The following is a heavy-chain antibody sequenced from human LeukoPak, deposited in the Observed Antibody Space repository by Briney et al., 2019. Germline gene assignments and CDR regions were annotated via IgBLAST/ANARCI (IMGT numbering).Heavy chain of an antibody. CDR2: IQYDGSNK. Sequence: GGSLRLSCAASGITFSSYGMHWVRQAPGKGLEWVSFIQYDGSNKYYADSVKGRFTISRDNSKNTLYLQMNSLRAEDTAVYYCARESGSSGYYVDYWGQGTLVTVSS. D-gene: IGHD3-22*01. V-gene: IGHV3-30*02. CDR3: ARESGSSGYYVDY. CDR1: GITFSSYG. J-gene: IGHJ4*02.